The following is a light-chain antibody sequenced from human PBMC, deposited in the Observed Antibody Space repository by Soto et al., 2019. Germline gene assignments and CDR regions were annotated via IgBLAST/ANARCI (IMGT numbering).Light chain of an antibody. Sequence: QSALTQPASVSGSPGQSLTISCTGTSSDVGGYNYVSWYQQHPGKAPKLMIYDVSNRPSGVSTRFSGSKSGNTASLTISGLQAKDVADYYCRSYTISNTLYVFGTGTELTVL. CDR3: RSYTISNTLYV. J-gene: IGLJ1*01. CDR2: DVS. CDR1: SSDVGGYNY. V-gene: IGLV2-14*03.